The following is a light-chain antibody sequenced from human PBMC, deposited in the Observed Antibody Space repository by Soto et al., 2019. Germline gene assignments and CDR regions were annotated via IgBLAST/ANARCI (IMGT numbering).Light chain of an antibody. Sequence: QSALAQPASVSGSPGQSITISCTGTNNDVGGHMYVSWYQHQAGKVPKLIIYEIDNRPSGVSDRFSGSKSGNTASLTISGLQAEDEAAYYCSAYRRGIIVFGGGTKVTVL. CDR3: SAYRRGIIV. CDR2: EID. V-gene: IGLV2-14*01. J-gene: IGLJ2*01. CDR1: NNDVGGHMY.